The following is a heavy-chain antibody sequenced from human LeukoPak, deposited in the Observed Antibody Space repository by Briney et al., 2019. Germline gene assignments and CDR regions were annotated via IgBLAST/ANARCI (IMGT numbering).Heavy chain of an antibody. CDR2: IIPIFGTA. D-gene: IGHD2-21*02. Sequence: SVKVSCKASGGTFNSYAISWVRQAPGQGLEWMGGIIPIFGTASYAQKFQGRVTITADESTSTAYMELSSLRSEDTAVYYCARGCGGDCYGPYYYYYGMDVWGQGTPVTVSS. CDR1: GGTFNSYA. V-gene: IGHV1-69*13. CDR3: ARGCGGDCYGPYYYYYGMDV. J-gene: IGHJ6*02.